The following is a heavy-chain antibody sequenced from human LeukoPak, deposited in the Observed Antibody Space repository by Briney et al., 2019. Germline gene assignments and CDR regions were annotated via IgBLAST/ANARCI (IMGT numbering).Heavy chain of an antibody. CDR3: ARDTVIAARTDAFDI. CDR2: IYHSGST. J-gene: IGHJ3*02. Sequence: SETLSLTCTVSGYSISSGYYWGWIRQPPGEGLEWIGSIYHSGSTYYNPSLKSRVTISVDTSKNQFSLKLSSVTAADTAVYYCARDTVIAARTDAFDIWGQGTMVTVSS. CDR1: GYSISSGYY. D-gene: IGHD6-6*01. V-gene: IGHV4-38-2*02.